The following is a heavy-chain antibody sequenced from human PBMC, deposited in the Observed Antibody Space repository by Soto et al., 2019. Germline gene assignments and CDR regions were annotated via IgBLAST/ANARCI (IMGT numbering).Heavy chain of an antibody. D-gene: IGHD3-9*01. J-gene: IGHJ4*02. Sequence: PGGSLRLSCAASGFTVSSNYMSWVRQAPGKGLEWVSVIYSGGSTYYADSVKGRFTISRHNSKNTLYLQMNSLRAEDTAVYYCARAVGYYDILTGPNYFDYWGQGTLVTVSS. CDR3: ARAVGYYDILTGPNYFDY. V-gene: IGHV3-53*04. CDR1: GFTVSSNY. CDR2: IYSGGST.